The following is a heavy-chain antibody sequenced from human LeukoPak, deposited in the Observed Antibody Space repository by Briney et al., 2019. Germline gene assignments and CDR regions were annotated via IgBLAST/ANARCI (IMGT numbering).Heavy chain of an antibody. CDR2: ISAYNGNT. J-gene: IGHJ4*02. Sequence: GASVKVSCKASGHTFTSYGISWVRQAPGQGLEWMGWISAYNGNTNYAQKLQGRVTMTTDTSTSTAYMELRSLRSDDTAVNYCARAITYYDILTGYDYWGQGTLVTVSS. CDR1: GHTFTSYG. D-gene: IGHD3-9*01. V-gene: IGHV1-18*01. CDR3: ARAITYYDILTGYDY.